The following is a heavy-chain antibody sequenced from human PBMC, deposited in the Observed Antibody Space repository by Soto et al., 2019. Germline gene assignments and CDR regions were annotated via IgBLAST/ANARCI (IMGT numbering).Heavy chain of an antibody. J-gene: IGHJ4*02. CDR1: GGTFSSYA. D-gene: IGHD5-18*01. CDR2: IIPIFGTA. CDR3: ARAHSYGSDFDY. V-gene: IGHV1-69*13. Sequence: SVKVSCKASGGTFSSYAISWVRQAPGQGLEWMGGIIPIFGTANYAQKFQGRVTITADESTSTAYMELSSLRSEDTAVYYCARAHSYGSDFDYWGQGTLVTVSS.